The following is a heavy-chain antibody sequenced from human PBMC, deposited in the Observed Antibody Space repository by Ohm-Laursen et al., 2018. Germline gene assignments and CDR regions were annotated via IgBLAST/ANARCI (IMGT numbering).Heavy chain of an antibody. V-gene: IGHV4-38-2*01. CDR2: IGHSGTT. CDR3: ARVPGS. Sequence: SDTLPLTCGVSGYSISSGYYWGWIRQPPGKGLEWIGSIGHSGTTYYNPSLKSRVNMSIDTSSNQFSLKLSSVTAADTAVYYCARVPGSWGQGTLVTVSS. J-gene: IGHJ4*02. CDR1: GYSISSGYY. D-gene: IGHD3-10*01.